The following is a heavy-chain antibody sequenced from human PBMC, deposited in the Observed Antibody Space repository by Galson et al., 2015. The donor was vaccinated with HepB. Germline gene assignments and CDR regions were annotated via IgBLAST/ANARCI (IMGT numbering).Heavy chain of an antibody. Sequence: SVKVACKASGGIFSSHGIAWVRQAPGQGLEWMGGFSPIFGTANYAQKFQGRVTITADESTSTGYMELSSLRSEDTAVYFCARDFVQIAAVGIDAFDMWGQGTMVTVSS. J-gene: IGHJ3*02. CDR1: GGIFSSHG. V-gene: IGHV1-69*13. D-gene: IGHD6-13*01. CDR3: ARDFVQIAAVGIDAFDM. CDR2: FSPIFGTA.